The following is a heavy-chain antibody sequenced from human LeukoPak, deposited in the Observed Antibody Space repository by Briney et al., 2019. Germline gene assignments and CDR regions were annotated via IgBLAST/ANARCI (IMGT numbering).Heavy chain of an antibody. CDR1: GFTFSNYW. CDR3: AGNYGGNSNY. CDR2: IKQDGAEK. V-gene: IGHV3-7*04. Sequence: GGSLRLSCEASGFTFSNYWMTWVRQAPGKGLEWVANIKQDGAEKNYVDSVKGRFTISRDNAKNSLYLQMNSLRAEDTAVYYCAGNYGGNSNYWGQGTQVTVSS. J-gene: IGHJ4*02. D-gene: IGHD4-23*01.